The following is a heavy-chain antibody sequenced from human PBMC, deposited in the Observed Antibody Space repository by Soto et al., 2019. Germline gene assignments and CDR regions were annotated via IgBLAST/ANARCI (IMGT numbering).Heavy chain of an antibody. D-gene: IGHD5-12*01. V-gene: IGHV3-7*01. J-gene: IGHJ4*02. CDR3: ARDIGFDYVN. CDR2: IKDDGSEI. CDR1: GFNVMSYW. Sequence: GSLRLSCAVSGFNVMSYWMSWVRQAPGKGLEWVASIKDDGSEIYYLQSVRGRFTITRDSAGNALHLAMNYMSAEDTGVYFCARDIGFDYVNWGQGTLVTVSS.